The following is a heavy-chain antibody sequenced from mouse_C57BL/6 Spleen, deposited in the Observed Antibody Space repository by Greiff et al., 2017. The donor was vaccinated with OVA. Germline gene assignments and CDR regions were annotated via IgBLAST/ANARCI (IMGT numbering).Heavy chain of an antibody. D-gene: IGHD2-4*01. V-gene: IGHV1-59*01. CDR2: IDPSDSYT. J-gene: IGHJ3*01. CDR3: ARPPSYDYPWFAY. Sequence: QVQLQQPGAELVRPGTSVKLSCKASGYTFTSYWMHWVKQRPGQGLEWIGVIDPSDSYTNYNQKFKGKATLTVDTSSSTAYMQLSSLTSEDSAVYYCARPPSYDYPWFAYWGQGTLVTVSA. CDR1: GYTFTSYW.